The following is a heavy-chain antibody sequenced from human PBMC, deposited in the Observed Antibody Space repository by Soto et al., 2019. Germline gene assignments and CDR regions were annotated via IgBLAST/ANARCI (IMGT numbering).Heavy chain of an antibody. V-gene: IGHV1-8*01. CDR3: ARGPSRYDFWSGYYRDRRDFDY. J-gene: IGHJ4*02. D-gene: IGHD3-3*01. Sequence: AAVKVSCKASGYTFTSYDINWVRQATGQGLEWMGWMNPNSGNTGYAQKFQGRVTMSRNTAISTAYMERSSLRSEDTAVYYCARGPSRYDFWSGYYRDRRDFDYWGQGTLVTVSS. CDR2: MNPNSGNT. CDR1: GYTFTSYD.